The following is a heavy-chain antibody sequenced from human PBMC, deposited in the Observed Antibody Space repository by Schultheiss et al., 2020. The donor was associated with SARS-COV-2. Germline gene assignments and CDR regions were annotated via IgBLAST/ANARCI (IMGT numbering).Heavy chain of an antibody. D-gene: IGHD4-11*01. V-gene: IGHV4-59*01. Sequence: SETLSLTCAVSGYSISSYYWSWIRQPPGKGLEWIGYIYYSGTTNYNPSLKSRVTISVDTSKNQFSLKLSSVTAADTAVYYCARHSSNYGYWGQGTLVTVSS. CDR1: GYSISSYY. J-gene: IGHJ4*02. CDR3: ARHSSNYGY. CDR2: IYYSGTT.